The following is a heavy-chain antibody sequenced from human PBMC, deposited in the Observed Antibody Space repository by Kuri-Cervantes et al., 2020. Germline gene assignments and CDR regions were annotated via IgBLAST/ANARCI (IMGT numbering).Heavy chain of an antibody. CDR2: ISSSSSYI. V-gene: IGHV3-21*03. J-gene: IGHJ4*02. CDR3: AKDEYYYGSGSYYTLDY. D-gene: IGHD3-10*01. Sequence: GESLKISCAASGFTFSSYSMNWVRQAPGKGLEWVSSISSSSSYIYYADSVKGRFTISRDNAKNSLYLQMNSLRAEDTAVYYCAKDEYYYGSGSYYTLDYWGQGTLVTVSS. CDR1: GFTFSSYS.